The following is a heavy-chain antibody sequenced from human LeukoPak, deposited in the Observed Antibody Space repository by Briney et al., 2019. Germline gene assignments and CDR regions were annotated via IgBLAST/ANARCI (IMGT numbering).Heavy chain of an antibody. CDR2: IRTKPNSYAT. J-gene: IGHJ4*02. Sequence: PGGSLRLSCAASGFTFSDSALHWVRQASGKGLEWVGRIRTKPNSYATEYAASVKGRFTISRDDSKNTAYLQMNSLKTEDTAVYYCISLKRITMMEDYWGQGTLVTVSS. CDR1: GFTFSDSA. D-gene: IGHD3-22*01. V-gene: IGHV3-73*01. CDR3: ISLKRITMMEDY.